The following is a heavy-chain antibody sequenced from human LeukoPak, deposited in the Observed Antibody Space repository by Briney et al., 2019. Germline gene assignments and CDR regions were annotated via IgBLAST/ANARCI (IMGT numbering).Heavy chain of an antibody. V-gene: IGHV3-33*08. CDR1: GFTFSSYD. CDR2: IWFDGSHN. J-gene: IGHJ5*02. D-gene: IGHD1-14*01. CDR3: AGTPYGDWFDP. Sequence: TGGSLRLSCAAFGFTFSSYDIHWVRQAPGKGLEWVAVIWFDGSHNYYADSVKGRFTISRDNSKNTLFLQMNSLRAEDTAVYYCAGTPYGDWFDPWGQGTLVTVSS.